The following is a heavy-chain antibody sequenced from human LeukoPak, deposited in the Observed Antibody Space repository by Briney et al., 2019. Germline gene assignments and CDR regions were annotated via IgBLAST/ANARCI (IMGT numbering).Heavy chain of an antibody. Sequence: SETLSLTCGVSGGSISSSYWWSWVRQPPGKGLEWIGEINHSGSTNYNPSLKSRVTISLYTSKNQFSLKLSSVTAADTAVYYCARSMVREVILSARRANWFDPWGQGTLVTVSS. J-gene: IGHJ5*02. D-gene: IGHD3-10*01. V-gene: IGHV4-4*02. CDR2: INHSGST. CDR1: GGSISSSYW. CDR3: ARSMVREVILSARRANWFDP.